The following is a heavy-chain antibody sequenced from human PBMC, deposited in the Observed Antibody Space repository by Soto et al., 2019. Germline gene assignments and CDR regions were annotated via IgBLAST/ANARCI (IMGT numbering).Heavy chain of an antibody. V-gene: IGHV5-51*01. J-gene: IGHJ6*02. CDR2: IYPGDSDT. D-gene: IGHD2-21*01. CDR1: GYTFTDYW. CDR3: ARDLCDRRCYYYGMDV. Sequence: GESLKISCKGSGYTFTDYWIGWVRQLPGKGLEWMGIIYPGDSDTRYSPSFQGHVTITVDKSTSTAYLQWTTLKASDTAMYYCARDLCDRRCYYYGMDVWGQGTTVTAS.